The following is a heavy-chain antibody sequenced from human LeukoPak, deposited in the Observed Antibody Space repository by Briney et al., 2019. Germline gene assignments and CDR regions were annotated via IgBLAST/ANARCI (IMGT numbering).Heavy chain of an antibody. CDR2: ISSNGDNT. V-gene: IGHV3-64D*06. CDR1: GFTFSTYF. CDR3: VRGTGY. J-gene: IGHJ4*02. Sequence: PGGSLRLSCSVSGFTFSTYFMHWVRQAPARGLEYVSAISSNGDNTYYADSVKGRFTISRDNSKNTLYLQLSSLRADDTAVYYCVRGTGYWGQGTLVTVSS.